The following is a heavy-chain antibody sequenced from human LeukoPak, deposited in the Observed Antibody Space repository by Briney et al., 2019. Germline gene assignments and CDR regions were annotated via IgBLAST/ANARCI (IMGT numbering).Heavy chain of an antibody. J-gene: IGHJ6*02. CDR1: GFTFSTYW. V-gene: IGHV3-74*01. Sequence: SGGSLRLSCAASGFTFSTYWMHWVRQAPGKGLEWVSRINPDGITTTCADSVKGRFTISRDNAKNTLFLQMNSLRAEDTAVYYCARDYYYGMDVWGQGTTITVSS. CDR3: ARDYYYGMDV. CDR2: INPDGITT.